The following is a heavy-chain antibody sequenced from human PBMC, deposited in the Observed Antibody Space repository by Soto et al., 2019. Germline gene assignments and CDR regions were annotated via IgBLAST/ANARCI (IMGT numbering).Heavy chain of an antibody. D-gene: IGHD4-17*01. CDR2: IIPKFGTT. CDR1: GGSFSTYG. J-gene: IGHJ4*02. Sequence: QVQLVQSGAEVKKPGSSVKVSCKASGGSFSTYGINWVRLAPGQGLEWMGGIIPKFGTTNYAQKFQGRVTITADASTNTAYMELNYLRSEDTAVYFCAREVDPYYGGNSLSLDYWGQGTLVTVSS. CDR3: AREVDPYYGGNSLSLDY. V-gene: IGHV1-69*13.